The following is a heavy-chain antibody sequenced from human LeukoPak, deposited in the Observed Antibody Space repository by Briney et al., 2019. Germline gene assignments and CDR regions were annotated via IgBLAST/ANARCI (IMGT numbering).Heavy chain of an antibody. V-gene: IGHV4-39*01. CDR2: IKYTGNT. CDR1: GGSVSGGRSY. D-gene: IGHD3-22*01. J-gene: IGHJ4*02. CDR3: ARRTDYDSRGYYTDY. Sequence: SETLSLTCTVSGGSVSGGRSYWAWIRQPPGKGLEFIGSIKYTGNTYYNPSLKGRVTISIDTSKNQFSLKLSSVTAADTAVFYCARRTDYDSRGYYTDYWGQGTLVTVSS.